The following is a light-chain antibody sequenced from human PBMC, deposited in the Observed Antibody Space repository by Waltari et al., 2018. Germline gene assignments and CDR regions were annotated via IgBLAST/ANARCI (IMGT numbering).Light chain of an antibody. CDR2: EVP. V-gene: IGLV2-23*02. J-gene: IGLJ1*01. CDR1: NSDVGSFHL. Sequence: HSALTQPASVSGSPGQSVTISCTGTNSDVGSFHLVSWYQHHPDKAPQHMFFEVPNRPPGFSYRFSGSKSGNTASLTISGLQAEDEADYYCCSYAEASLLANSYVFGTGTKVTVL. CDR3: CSYAEASLLANSYV.